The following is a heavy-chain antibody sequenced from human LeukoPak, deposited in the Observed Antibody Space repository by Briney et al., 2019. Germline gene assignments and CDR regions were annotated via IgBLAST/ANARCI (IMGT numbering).Heavy chain of an antibody. J-gene: IGHJ4*02. D-gene: IGHD5-24*01. CDR2: IYYSGST. V-gene: IGHV4-30-4*01. CDR1: GCSISSGDYY. CDR3: AGSDGYNYNVY. Sequence: SETLSLTCTVSGCSISSGDYYWSWIRQPPGKGLEWIGYIYYSGSTYYNPSLKSRVTISVDTSKNQFSLKLSSVTAADTAVYYCAGSDGYNYNVYWGQGTLVTVSS.